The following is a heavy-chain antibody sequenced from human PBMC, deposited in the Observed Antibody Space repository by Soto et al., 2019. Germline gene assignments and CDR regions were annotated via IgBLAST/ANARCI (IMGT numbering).Heavy chain of an antibody. J-gene: IGHJ4*02. CDR2: ISHDGNNK. D-gene: IGHD1-26*01. CDR1: GFTFSSHI. CDR3: ARGEEGGSDCDLGS. Sequence: QVQLVESGGGVVQPGRSLRLSCAASGFTFSSHIMHWVRQTPGTGLEWMTFISHDGNNKYYADSVKGRFTISRDNSENTLYLQMDSLRAADTAVYYCARGEEGGSDCDLGSWGQGTLVTVSS. V-gene: IGHV3-30-3*01.